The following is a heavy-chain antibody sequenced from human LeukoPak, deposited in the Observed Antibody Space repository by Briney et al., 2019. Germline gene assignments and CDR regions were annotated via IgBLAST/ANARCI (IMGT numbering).Heavy chain of an antibody. J-gene: IGHJ4*02. CDR2: ISSSSGYI. V-gene: IGHV3-23*01. CDR1: GFTFSSYA. Sequence: GGSLRLSCAASGFTFSSYAMSWVRQAPGKGLEWVSSISSSSGYIYYADSVKGRFTISRDNSKNTLYLQMNSLRAEDTAVYYCAKEFIRDTTVVTTAFDYWGQGTLVTVSS. D-gene: IGHD4-23*01. CDR3: AKEFIRDTTVVTTAFDY.